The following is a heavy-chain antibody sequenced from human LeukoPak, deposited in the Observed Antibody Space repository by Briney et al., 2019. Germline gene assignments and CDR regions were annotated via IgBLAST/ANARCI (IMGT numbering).Heavy chain of an antibody. D-gene: IGHD3-10*01. J-gene: IGHJ4*02. CDR1: GFTFSLYA. CDR2: MSGSGDST. CDR3: AKLSYHYGSGSYYRTPIDY. V-gene: IGHV3-23*01. Sequence: GGSLRLSCAASGFTFSLYAMSWVRQAPDKGLEWVSVMSGSGDSTYYADSVKGRFTISRDNSKNTLYLQMNRLRAEDTVLYYCAKLSYHYGSGSYYRTPIDYWGQGTLVTVSS.